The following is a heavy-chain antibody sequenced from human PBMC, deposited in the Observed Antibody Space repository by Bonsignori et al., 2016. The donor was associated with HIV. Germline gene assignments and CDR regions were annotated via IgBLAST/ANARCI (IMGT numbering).Heavy chain of an antibody. CDR3: ARGWAVSYYDFWSGYYWFDP. D-gene: IGHD3-3*01. V-gene: IGHV4-59*01. J-gene: IGHJ5*02. CDR1: GGSISSYY. CDR2: IYYSGST. Sequence: SETLSLTCTVSGGSISSYYWSWIRQPPGKGLEWIGYIYYSGSTNYNPSLKSRVTISVDTSKNQFSLKLSSVTAADTAVYYCARGWAVSYYDFWSGYYWFDPWGQGTLVTVSS.